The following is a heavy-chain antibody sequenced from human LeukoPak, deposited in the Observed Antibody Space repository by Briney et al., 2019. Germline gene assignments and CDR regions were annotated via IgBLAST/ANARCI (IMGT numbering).Heavy chain of an antibody. CDR2: ITTSSSSV. D-gene: IGHD6-13*01. Sequence: PGGSLRLSCAASGFTFSSYNMYWVRQAPGKGLEWVSSITTSSSSVYYADLVKGRFTISRDNSKNTLYLQMNSLRAEDTAVYYCAKEVHQLEYYYYGMDVWGQGTTVTVSS. CDR1: GFTFSSYN. V-gene: IGHV3-21*01. CDR3: AKEVHQLEYYYYGMDV. J-gene: IGHJ6*02.